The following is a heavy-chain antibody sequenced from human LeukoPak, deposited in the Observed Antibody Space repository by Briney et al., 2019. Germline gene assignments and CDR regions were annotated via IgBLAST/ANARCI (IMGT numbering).Heavy chain of an antibody. CDR1: GFTFSSYG. D-gene: IGHD5-24*01. J-gene: IGHJ4*02. CDR2: ISYDGSNK. CDR3: AKDPGMAPIIKYYFDY. V-gene: IGHV3-30*18. Sequence: GRSLRLSCAASGFTFSSYGMHWVRQAPGKGVEWVAVISYDGSNKYYADSVKGRFTISRDNSKNTLYLQMNSLRAEDTALYYCAKDPGMAPIIKYYFDYWGQGTLVTVSS.